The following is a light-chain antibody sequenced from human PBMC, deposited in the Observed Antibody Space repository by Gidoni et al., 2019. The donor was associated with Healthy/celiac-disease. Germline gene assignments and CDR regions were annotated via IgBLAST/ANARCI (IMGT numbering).Light chain of an antibody. Sequence: EIVLTQSPATLSLSPGESATLSCRASQSVSSYLAWYQQKPGQAPRLLIFDASARATGIPARFSGSGSGTDFTLTISSLEPEDFAVYYCQQRSNWPRTFGPGTKVDIK. CDR1: QSVSSY. CDR2: DAS. V-gene: IGKV3-11*01. J-gene: IGKJ3*01. CDR3: QQRSNWPRT.